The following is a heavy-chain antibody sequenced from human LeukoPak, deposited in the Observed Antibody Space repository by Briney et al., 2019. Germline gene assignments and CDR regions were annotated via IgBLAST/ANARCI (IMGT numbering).Heavy chain of an antibody. CDR1: GGSISSYY. D-gene: IGHD6-13*01. CDR3: ARDASSSWSLGAFDI. Sequence: SEALSLTCTVSGGSISSYYWSWIRQPAGKGLEWIGRIYTSGSTNYNPSLKSRVTMSVDTSKNQFSLKLSSVTAADTAVYYCARDASSSWSLGAFDIWGQGTMVTVSS. CDR2: IYTSGST. J-gene: IGHJ3*02. V-gene: IGHV4-4*07.